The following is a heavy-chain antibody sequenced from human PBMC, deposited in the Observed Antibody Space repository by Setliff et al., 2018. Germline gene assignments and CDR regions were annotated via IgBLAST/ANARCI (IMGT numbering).Heavy chain of an antibody. D-gene: IGHD3-22*01. CDR2: INYSGST. CDR1: GGSISSSSYY. Sequence: PSETLSLTCTVSGGSISSSSYYWCWIRQPPGKGLEWIGNINYSGSTYYNPSLKSRVTISVDTSKNQFSLKLSSVTAADTAVYYCASVVEDYYDSSGYFLPSYYFDYWGQGTLVTVSS. V-gene: IGHV4-39*07. CDR3: ASVVEDYYDSSGYFLPSYYFDY. J-gene: IGHJ4*02.